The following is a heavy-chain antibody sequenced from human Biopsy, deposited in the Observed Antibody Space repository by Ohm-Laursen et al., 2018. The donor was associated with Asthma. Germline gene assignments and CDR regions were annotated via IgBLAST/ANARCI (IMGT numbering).Heavy chain of an antibody. CDR1: GFSFSEFV. D-gene: IGHD3-3*02. Sequence: SLRLSCTASGFSFSEFVMHWVRQAPGKGLEWVAVISYDGSTKYYADSVKGRFTISRDNSKNTLYLQMSSLRVEDTAVYYCARTFHFWSPYHSEHYQLWGQGTLVTVSS. V-gene: IGHV3-30*03. J-gene: IGHJ1*01. CDR2: ISYDGSTK. CDR3: ARTFHFWSPYHSEHYQL.